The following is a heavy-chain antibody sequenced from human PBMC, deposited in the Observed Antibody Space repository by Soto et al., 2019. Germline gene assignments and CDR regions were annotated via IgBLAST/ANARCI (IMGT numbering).Heavy chain of an antibody. Sequence: SGKVCCKASGDTLSTYAISWLRQAPGQGLEWVGGIVPNFGTVHYSQKFQGRVTITADESTSTAYMELSSLRSEDTAVYYCARAGGDIVVVPADYRGGYYYGMDVWGQGTTVTVSS. CDR1: GDTLSTYA. CDR2: IVPNFGTV. J-gene: IGHJ6*02. D-gene: IGHD2-2*01. V-gene: IGHV1-69*13. CDR3: ARAGGDIVVVPADYRGGYYYGMDV.